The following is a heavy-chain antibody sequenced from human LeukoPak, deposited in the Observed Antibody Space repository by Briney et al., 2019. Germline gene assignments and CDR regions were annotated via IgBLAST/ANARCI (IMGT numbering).Heavy chain of an antibody. Sequence: ASVKVSCKASGYTFTSYGISWVRQAPGQGLEWMGWISAYNGNTNYAQKLQGRVTMTTDTSTSTAYMELRGLRSDDTAVYYCASRYCSGGSCYIDYWGQGTLVTVSS. CDR2: ISAYNGNT. V-gene: IGHV1-18*01. J-gene: IGHJ4*02. CDR1: GYTFTSYG. CDR3: ASRYCSGGSCYIDY. D-gene: IGHD2-15*01.